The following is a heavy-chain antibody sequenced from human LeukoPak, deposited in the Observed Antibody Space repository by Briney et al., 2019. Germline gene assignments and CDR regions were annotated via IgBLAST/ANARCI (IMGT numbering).Heavy chain of an antibody. V-gene: IGHV4-34*01. CDR3: AREGYDSSGYSGY. CDR1: GGSFGGYY. J-gene: IGHJ4*02. Sequence: PSGTLSLTCAVYGGSFGGYYWSWIRQPPGKGLEWIGEINHSGSTNYNPSLKSRVTISVDTSKNQFSLKLSSVTAADTAVYYCAREGYDSSGYSGYWGQGTLVTVSS. CDR2: INHSGST. D-gene: IGHD3-22*01.